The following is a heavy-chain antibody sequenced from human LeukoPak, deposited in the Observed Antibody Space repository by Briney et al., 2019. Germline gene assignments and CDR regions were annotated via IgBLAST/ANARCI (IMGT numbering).Heavy chain of an antibody. D-gene: IGHD6-13*01. J-gene: IGHJ4*02. Sequence: SETLSLACTVSGGSISSDYWSWIRQPAGKGLEWIGYVHYSGSTNYSPSLKSRATISVDTSRSQFSLKLSSVTAADTAVYYCARGYSSSWYYFDNWGQGTLVTVSS. CDR1: GGSISSDY. CDR3: ARGYSSSWYYFDN. CDR2: VHYSGST. V-gene: IGHV4-59*08.